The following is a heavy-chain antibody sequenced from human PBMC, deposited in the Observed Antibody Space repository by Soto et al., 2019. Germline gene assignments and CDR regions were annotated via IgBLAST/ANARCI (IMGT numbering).Heavy chain of an antibody. D-gene: IGHD1-26*01. CDR3: ARGGSYVGFDY. Sequence: PXETLSLISTVAGGSLKSSSHYWSWIRQPPGKGLEWIGCSHDFGSTKYNTSLQSGVVISGDTSKNQFSVKGPSVTAAERAIYFCARGGSYVGFDYWGQGARVTVSS. V-gene: IGHV4-61*01. CDR1: GGSLKSSSHY. CDR2: SHDFGST. J-gene: IGHJ4*02.